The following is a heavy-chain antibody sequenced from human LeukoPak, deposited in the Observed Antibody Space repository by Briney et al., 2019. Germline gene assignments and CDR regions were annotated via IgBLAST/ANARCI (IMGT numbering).Heavy chain of an antibody. CDR2: INPNSGGT. J-gene: IGHJ4*02. Sequence: ASVKVSCKASGYTFTGYYMHWVRQAPGQGLEWMGWINPNSGGTNYAQKFQGRVTMTRDTSISTAYMELSRLRSDDTAVYYCGASLKFPFIVGTTFYFDYWGQGTLVTVSS. V-gene: IGHV1-2*02. CDR3: GASLKFPFIVGTTFYFDY. D-gene: IGHD1-26*01. CDR1: GYTFTGYY.